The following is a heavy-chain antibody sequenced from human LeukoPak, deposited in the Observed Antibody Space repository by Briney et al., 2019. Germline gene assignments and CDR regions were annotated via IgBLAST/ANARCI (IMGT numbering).Heavy chain of an antibody. CDR1: GGSISSSSYY. D-gene: IGHD3-3*01. CDR2: IYYSGST. Sequence: SETLSLTCTASGGSISSSSYYWGWIRQPPGKGLEWIGSIYYSGSTYYNPSLKSRVTISVDTSKNQFSLKPSSVTAADTAVYYCARQPFTIFGVVLYYFDYWGQGTLVTVSS. V-gene: IGHV4-39*01. J-gene: IGHJ4*02. CDR3: ARQPFTIFGVVLYYFDY.